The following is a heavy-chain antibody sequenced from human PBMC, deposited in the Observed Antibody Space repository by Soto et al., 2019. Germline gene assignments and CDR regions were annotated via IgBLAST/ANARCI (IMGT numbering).Heavy chain of an antibody. CDR1: GYTLTSYD. J-gene: IGHJ4*02. D-gene: IGHD5-12*01. Sequence: QVQLVQSGAEVKKPGASVKVSCKASGYTLTSYDINWVRQATGQGLEWMGWMNVHSGNTGYAQKFQGRVTMTRKTSISTASMELGRRTSDDTAVYYGARASSGGGLSGYDYDSWGQGTLVTVSS. V-gene: IGHV1-8*01. CDR3: ARASSGGGLSGYDYDS. CDR2: MNVHSGNT.